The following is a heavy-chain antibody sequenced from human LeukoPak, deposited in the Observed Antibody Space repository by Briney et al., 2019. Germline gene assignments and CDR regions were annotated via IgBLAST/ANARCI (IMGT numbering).Heavy chain of an antibody. V-gene: IGHV4-39*07. CDR1: GGSISSSSYY. D-gene: IGHD3-22*01. CDR3: ARLYYYDSSGYRLQKYYFDY. Sequence: SQTLSLTCTVSGGSISSSSYYWGWIRQPPGKGREGIGSIYYSGSTYYNPSLKSRVTISVDTSKNQFSLKLSSVTAADTAVYYCARLYYYDSSGYRLQKYYFDYWGQGTLVTVSS. CDR2: IYYSGST. J-gene: IGHJ4*02.